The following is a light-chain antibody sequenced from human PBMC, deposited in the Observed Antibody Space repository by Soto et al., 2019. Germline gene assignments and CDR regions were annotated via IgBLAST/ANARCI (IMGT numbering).Light chain of an antibody. CDR2: GAS. Sequence: EIVLTQSPGTLSLSAGERATLSCRASQSVSSSYLAWYQQKPGQAPRLLIYGASSRATGIPDRFSGSGSGTDFTLTTSRLEPEDFAVYFCQQYGSSPRTFGQGTKVDIK. V-gene: IGKV3-20*01. CDR3: QQYGSSPRT. CDR1: QSVSSSY. J-gene: IGKJ1*01.